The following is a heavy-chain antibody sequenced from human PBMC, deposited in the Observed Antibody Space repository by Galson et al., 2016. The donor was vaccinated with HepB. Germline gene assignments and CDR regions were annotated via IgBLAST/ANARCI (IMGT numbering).Heavy chain of an antibody. J-gene: IGHJ4*02. Sequence: SVKVSCKASGYTFKSFGISWVRQAPGQGLEWLGWISAHNGNTNYAQTLQGRVTMTTDHFTNTAYMELRSLRSDDTAVYYCAREGWYLDYWGQGTLVTVSS. CDR3: AREGWYLDY. D-gene: IGHD2-15*01. CDR1: GYTFKSFG. V-gene: IGHV1-18*01. CDR2: ISAHNGNT.